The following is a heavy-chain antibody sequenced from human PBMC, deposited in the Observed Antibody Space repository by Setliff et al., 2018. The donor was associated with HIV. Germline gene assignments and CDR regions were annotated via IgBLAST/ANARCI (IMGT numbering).Heavy chain of an antibody. D-gene: IGHD3-3*01. CDR1: GGSFSGYY. V-gene: IGHV4-34*01. CDR2: IDHSGGT. CDR3: ARTITTFGVIGRGGRMDV. Sequence: SETLSLTCAVYGGSFSGYYWSWIRQTPGKGLERIGEIDHSGGTKYNPSLKSRVTISLDTSKNQFSLKLSSVTAADTAVYYCARTITTFGVIGRGGRMDVWGKGTTVTVSS. J-gene: IGHJ6*04.